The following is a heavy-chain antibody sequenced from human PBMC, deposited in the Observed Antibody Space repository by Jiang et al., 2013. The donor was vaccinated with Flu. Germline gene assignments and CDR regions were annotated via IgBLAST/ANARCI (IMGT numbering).Heavy chain of an antibody. CDR3: ATLVPAAYGPGDY. CDR1: SNW. J-gene: IGHJ4*02. V-gene: IGHV4-4*02. Sequence: SNWWSWVRQPPGRGWSGLGKSIIWEHQLQPSLKSRVTISVDKSKNQFSLKLSSVTAADTAVYYCATLVPAAYGPGDYWGQGTLVTVSS. D-gene: IGHD2-2*01. CDR2: SIIWEH.